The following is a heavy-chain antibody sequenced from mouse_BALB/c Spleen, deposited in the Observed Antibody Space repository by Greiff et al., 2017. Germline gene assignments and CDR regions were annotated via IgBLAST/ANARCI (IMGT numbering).Heavy chain of an antibody. J-gene: IGHJ4*01. CDR2: IYPSDSYT. V-gene: IGHV1-69*02. D-gene: IGHD2-4*01. CDR1: GYTFTSYW. CDR3: TREDDYDYAMDY. Sequence: QVQLQQPGAELVRPGASVKLSCKASGYTFTSYWINWVKQRPGQGLEWIGNIYPSDSYTNYNQKFKDKATLTVDKSSSTAYMQLSSPTSEDSAVYYCTREDDYDYAMDYWGQGTSVTVSS.